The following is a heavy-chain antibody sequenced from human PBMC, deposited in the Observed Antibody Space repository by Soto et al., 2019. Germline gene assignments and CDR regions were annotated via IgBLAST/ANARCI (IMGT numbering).Heavy chain of an antibody. CDR3: AVGADIVATIKHYYYMDV. Sequence: SETLSLTCTVSGGSISSYYWSWIRQPPGKGLEWIGYIYYSGSTNYNPSLKSRVTISVDTSKNQFSLKLSSVTAADTAVYYCAVGADIVATIKHYYYMDVWGKGTTVTVSS. CDR1: GGSISSYY. V-gene: IGHV4-59*08. CDR2: IYYSGST. D-gene: IGHD5-12*01. J-gene: IGHJ6*03.